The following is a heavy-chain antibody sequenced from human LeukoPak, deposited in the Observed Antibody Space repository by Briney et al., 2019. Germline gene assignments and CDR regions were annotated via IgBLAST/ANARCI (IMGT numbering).Heavy chain of an antibody. Sequence: PSQTLSLTCTVSGGAISSGAYYWICNRQHPGMGLEWIGNIYSGSTYYKPSFKSRVTISVDTSKSQFSLKLSSVTAADTAVYYCAREGYESSYYYYLDYWGQGTLVTVSS. J-gene: IGHJ4*02. D-gene: IGHD3-22*01. CDR2: IYSGST. CDR1: GGAISSGAYY. V-gene: IGHV4-31*03. CDR3: AREGYESSYYYYLDY.